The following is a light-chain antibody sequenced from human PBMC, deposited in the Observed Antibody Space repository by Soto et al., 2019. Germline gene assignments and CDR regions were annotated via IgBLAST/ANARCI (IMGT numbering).Light chain of an antibody. CDR3: QQRSNWPIT. CDR2: DTS. CDR1: QSVSSY. Sequence: EIVLTQSPATLSLSPGERATLSCRASQSVSSYLAWYQQKPGQAPRLLIYDTSNRATSIPARFSGSGSGTDFTLTISSLDPEDFAVYYCQQRSNWPITFGQGTRLEIK. J-gene: IGKJ5*01. V-gene: IGKV3-11*01.